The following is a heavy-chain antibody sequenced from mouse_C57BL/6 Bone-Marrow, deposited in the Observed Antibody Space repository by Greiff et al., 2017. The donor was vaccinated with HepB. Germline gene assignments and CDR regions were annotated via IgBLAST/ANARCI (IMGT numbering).Heavy chain of an antibody. CDR2: IDAENGDT. V-gene: IGHV14-4*01. CDR3: TSDDYYRAWFAY. D-gene: IGHD2-3*01. CDR1: GFNIKDDY. Sequence: VQLQQSGAELVRPGSSVKLSCTASGFNIKDDYMPWVKQRPEQDLEWIGRIDAENGDTEYASKFQGKVTITADTPSYTAYLRLGSLTSEDSGVYDCTSDDYYRAWFAYGGQGTLVNVSA. J-gene: IGHJ3*01.